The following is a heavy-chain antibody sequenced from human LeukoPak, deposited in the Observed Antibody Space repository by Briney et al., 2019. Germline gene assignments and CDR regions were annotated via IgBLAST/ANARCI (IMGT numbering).Heavy chain of an antibody. CDR3: AREVAPGGFDY. J-gene: IGHJ4*02. V-gene: IGHV7-4-1*02. D-gene: IGHD4-23*01. CDR1: GYTFKSYA. CDR2: INTNTGNP. Sequence: ASVKVSCKASGYTFKSYAMNWVRQAPGQELECLGWINTNTGNPTYAQGFTGRFVFSLDTSVSTAYLQISSLKAEDTGVYYCAREVAPGGFDYWGQGTLVTVSS.